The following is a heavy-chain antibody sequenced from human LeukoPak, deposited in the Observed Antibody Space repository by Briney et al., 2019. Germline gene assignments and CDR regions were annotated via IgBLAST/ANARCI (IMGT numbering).Heavy chain of an antibody. CDR3: ARAHSSGQYYFDY. V-gene: IGHV3-11*01. Sequence: PGGSLRLSCAASGFTFSDYYMSWIRRAPGKGLEGVSYISSSGSTRYYADSVKGRFTISRDNAKNSLYLQMNSLRAEDTAVYYCARAHSSGQYYFDYWGQGTLVTVSS. J-gene: IGHJ4*02. D-gene: IGHD6-19*01. CDR2: ISSSGSTR. CDR1: GFTFSDYY.